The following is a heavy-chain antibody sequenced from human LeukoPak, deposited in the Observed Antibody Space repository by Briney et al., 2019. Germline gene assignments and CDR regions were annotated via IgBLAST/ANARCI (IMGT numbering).Heavy chain of an antibody. CDR3: AKDRYSYGFLHYYYGMDV. D-gene: IGHD5-18*01. V-gene: IGHV3-23*01. CDR2: ISGSGGST. Sequence: GGSLTLSCAASGFTFSSYAMSWVRQAPGKGLEWVSAISGSGGSTYYADSVKGRFTISRDNSKNTLYLQMNSLRAEDTAVYYCAKDRYSYGFLHYYYGMDVWGQGTTVTVSS. J-gene: IGHJ6*02. CDR1: GFTFSSYA.